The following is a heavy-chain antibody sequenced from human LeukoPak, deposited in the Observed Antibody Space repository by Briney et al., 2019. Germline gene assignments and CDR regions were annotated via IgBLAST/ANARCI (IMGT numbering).Heavy chain of an antibody. CDR3: AREHSSSWDQFDY. Sequence: SVKVSCKASGGTFSSYAISWVRQAPGQGLEWMGGIIPIFGTANYAQKFQGRVTITADESTSTAYMELRSLRSDDTAVYYCAREHSSSWDQFDYWGQGTLVTVSS. D-gene: IGHD6-13*01. CDR2: IIPIFGTA. V-gene: IGHV1-69*13. CDR1: GGTFSSYA. J-gene: IGHJ4*02.